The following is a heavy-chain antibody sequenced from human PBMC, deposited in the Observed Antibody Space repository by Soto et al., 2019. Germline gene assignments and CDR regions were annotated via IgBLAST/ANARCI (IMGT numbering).Heavy chain of an antibody. V-gene: IGHV1-2*04. CDR1: GYTFTGYY. D-gene: IGHD3-10*01. CDR3: ARDAVLGWFGESPNWFDP. CDR2: INPNSGGT. Sequence: ASVKVSCKASGYTFTGYYMHWVRQAPGQGLEWMGWINPNSGGTNYAQKFQGWVTMTRDTSISTAYMELSRLRSDDTAVYYCARDAVLGWFGESPNWFDPWGQGTLVTVSS. J-gene: IGHJ5*02.